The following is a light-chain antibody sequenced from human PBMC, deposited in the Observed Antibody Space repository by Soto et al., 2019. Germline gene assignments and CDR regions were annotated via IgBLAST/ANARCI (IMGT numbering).Light chain of an antibody. J-gene: IGLJ2*01. CDR3: CSYAGSYTVV. Sequence: QSALTQPASLSGSPGQSITISCTGTSSDIGAYDYVSWFQQHPGKAPKLMISEVNNRPSGVSNRFSGSKSGNTASLTISGLQAEDEADYYCCSYAGSYTVVFGGGTKLTVL. V-gene: IGLV2-14*01. CDR1: SSDIGAYDY. CDR2: EVN.